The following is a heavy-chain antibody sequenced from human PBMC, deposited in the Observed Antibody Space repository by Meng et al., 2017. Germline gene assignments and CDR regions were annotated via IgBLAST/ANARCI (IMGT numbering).Heavy chain of an antibody. CDR2: INAGNGNT. Sequence: QVQRVQSGAELKKPGASVKGSCKASGYTFTSYAMHWVRQAPGQRLEWMGWINAGNGNTKYSQKLQGRVTITRDTSASTAYMELSSLRSEDTAVYYCARNIDYWGQGTLVTVSS. CDR1: GYTFTSYA. J-gene: IGHJ4*02. CDR3: ARNIDY. V-gene: IGHV1-3*01.